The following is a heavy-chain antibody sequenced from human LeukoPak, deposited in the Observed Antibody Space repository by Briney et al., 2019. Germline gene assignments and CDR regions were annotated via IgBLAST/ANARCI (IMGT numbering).Heavy chain of an antibody. Sequence: GGSLRLSCAASGFTFSSYAIHWVRQAPGKGLEWVTVISYDGSNKYYADSVKGRFTISRDNSKNTLYLQMNSLRAEDTAVYYCARDLDSYGSYWGQGTLVTVSS. D-gene: IGHD5-18*01. CDR1: GFTFSSYA. V-gene: IGHV3-30*14. J-gene: IGHJ4*02. CDR3: ARDLDSYGSY. CDR2: ISYDGSNK.